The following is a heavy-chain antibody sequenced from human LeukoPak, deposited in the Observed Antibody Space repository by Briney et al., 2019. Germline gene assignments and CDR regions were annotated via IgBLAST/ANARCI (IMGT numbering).Heavy chain of an antibody. CDR2: SRNKAKSYTT. V-gene: IGHV3-72*01. Sequence: GGSLRLSCAISGFTFSDHFLDWVRQAPGKGLEWVGRSRNKAKSYTTEYSASVKGRFTISRDDSKNSLYLQMDSLKTEDTAVYYCVRVGSVAGSDYLDYWGQGTLVTVSS. J-gene: IGHJ4*02. D-gene: IGHD6-19*01. CDR3: VRVGSVAGSDYLDY. CDR1: GFTFSDHF.